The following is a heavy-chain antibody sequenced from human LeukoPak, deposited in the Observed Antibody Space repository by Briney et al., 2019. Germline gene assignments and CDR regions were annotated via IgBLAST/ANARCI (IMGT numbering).Heavy chain of an antibody. J-gene: IGHJ6*03. CDR3: ARTDCSGGSCYGLHDYYMDV. Sequence: GGSLRLSCAASGFTFSDYYMSWIRQAPGKGLEWVSYISRSGRTIYYADSVKGRFTISRDNAKNSLYLQMNSLRAEDTVVYYCARTDCSGGSCYGLHDYYMDVWGKGTTVTVSS. CDR1: GFTFSDYY. D-gene: IGHD2-15*01. CDR2: ISRSGRTI. V-gene: IGHV3-11*01.